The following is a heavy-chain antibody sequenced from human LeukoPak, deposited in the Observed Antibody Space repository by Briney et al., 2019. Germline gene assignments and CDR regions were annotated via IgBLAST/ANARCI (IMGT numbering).Heavy chain of an antibody. D-gene: IGHD2-8*01. CDR3: AKGRQEWWTFDALDI. Sequence: GGSLRLSCAASGFTFSNGMHWVRQAPGKALAWVALITFVGSKKFYAASVKGRLTISRDNSKNTLYLQMNSLIPDDTAVFSCAKGRQEWWTFDALDIWGQGTMVTVSS. J-gene: IGHJ3*02. CDR1: GFTFSNG. V-gene: IGHV3-30*18. CDR2: ITFVGSKK.